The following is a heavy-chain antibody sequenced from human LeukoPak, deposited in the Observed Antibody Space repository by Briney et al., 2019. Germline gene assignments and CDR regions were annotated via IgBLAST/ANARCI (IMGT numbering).Heavy chain of an antibody. V-gene: IGHV3-48*01. Sequence: PGGSLRLSCAASGFTFGIYAMNWVRQAPGKGLEWVSYIGPSGSNIYYADSVKGRFTISRDNAKDSLYLQMNSLRAEDTAVYYCARGLGMGHDSSGSDWFDSWGQGTLVTVSS. J-gene: IGHJ5*01. CDR2: IGPSGSNI. CDR1: GFTFGIYA. D-gene: IGHD3-22*01. CDR3: ARGLGMGHDSSGSDWFDS.